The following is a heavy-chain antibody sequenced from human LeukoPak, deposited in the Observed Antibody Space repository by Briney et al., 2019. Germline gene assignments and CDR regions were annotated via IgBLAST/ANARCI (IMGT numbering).Heavy chain of an antibody. J-gene: IGHJ4*02. D-gene: IGHD3-10*01. Sequence: ASVKVSCKASRYTFTSYYMHWVRQAPGQGLEWMGIINPSGGSTSYAQKFQGRVTMTRDTSTSTVYMELSSLRSEDTAVYYCARSGVFGPYFDYWGQGTLVTVSS. V-gene: IGHV1-46*01. CDR1: RYTFTSYY. CDR2: INPSGGST. CDR3: ARSGVFGPYFDY.